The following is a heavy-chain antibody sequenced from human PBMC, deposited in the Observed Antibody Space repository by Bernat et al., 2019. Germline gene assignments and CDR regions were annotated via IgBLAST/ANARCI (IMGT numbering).Heavy chain of an antibody. CDR2: IYYSGTT. CDR1: GGSIASSSYY. V-gene: IGHV4-39*01. CDR3: RTTSSSGRADY. J-gene: IGHJ4*02. D-gene: IGHD3-10*01. Sequence: QVQLQESGPGLVKPSETLSLTCTVSGGSIASSSYYWGWIRQPPGKGLEWIGTIYYSGTTYYNPSLKSRVTISVDTSKNQFSLKLTSVTAADTAVYYCRTTSSSGRADYWGQGTLVTVSS.